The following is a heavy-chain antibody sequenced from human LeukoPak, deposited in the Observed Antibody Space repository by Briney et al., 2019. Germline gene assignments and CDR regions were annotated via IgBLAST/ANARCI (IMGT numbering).Heavy chain of an antibody. CDR2: ISAYNGNT. D-gene: IGHD3-16*01. J-gene: IGHJ3*02. Sequence: ASVKVSCKASGYTFTGYYMHWVRQAPGQGLEWMGWISAYNGNTNYAQKLQGRVTMTTDTSTSTAYMELRSLRSDDTAVYYCARDVGEVGAFDIWGQGTMVTVSS. V-gene: IGHV1-18*04. CDR1: GYTFTGYY. CDR3: ARDVGEVGAFDI.